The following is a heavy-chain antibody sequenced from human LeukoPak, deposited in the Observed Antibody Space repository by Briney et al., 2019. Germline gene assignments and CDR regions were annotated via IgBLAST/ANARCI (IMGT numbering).Heavy chain of an antibody. CDR1: GYTFTNYW. CDR3: ARQGLLYCSSTSCPFDY. Sequence: GESLKISCKGSGYTFTNYWIGWVRQMPGKGLEWMGIIYPGDSDTRYSPSFQGQVTISADKSISTAYLQWSSLKASDTAMYYCARQGLLYCSSTSCPFDYWGQGTLVTVSS. D-gene: IGHD2-2*01. J-gene: IGHJ4*02. CDR2: IYPGDSDT. V-gene: IGHV5-51*01.